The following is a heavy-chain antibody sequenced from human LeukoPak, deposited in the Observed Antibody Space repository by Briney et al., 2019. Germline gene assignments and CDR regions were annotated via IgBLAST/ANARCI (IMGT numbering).Heavy chain of an antibody. CDR3: ARGPDP. J-gene: IGHJ5*02. CDR1: GGSFSGYY. Sequence: SETLSLTCSVSGGSFSGYYWSWIRQPPGKGLEWIGEINHSGSTNYNPSLKSRVTISVDTSKDQFSLKLSSVTAADTAVYYCARGPDPWGQGTLVTVSS. V-gene: IGHV4-34*01. CDR2: INHSGST.